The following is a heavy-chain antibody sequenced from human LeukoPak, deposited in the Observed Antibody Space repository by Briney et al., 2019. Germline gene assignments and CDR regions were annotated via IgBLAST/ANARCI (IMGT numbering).Heavy chain of an antibody. Sequence: GGSLRLSCAASGFTFSSYDMHWVRQAPGKGLEWVAVIWFDGTKKDFADSVKGRFTISRDNSKNTLYLQMNSLRAEDTAVYYCAREIGHFDYWGQGTLVTVSS. CDR3: AREIGHFDY. J-gene: IGHJ4*02. V-gene: IGHV3-33*01. CDR1: GFTFSSYD. CDR2: IWFDGTKK.